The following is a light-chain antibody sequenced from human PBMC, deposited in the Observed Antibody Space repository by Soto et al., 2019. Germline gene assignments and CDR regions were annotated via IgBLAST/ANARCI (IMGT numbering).Light chain of an antibody. J-gene: IGLJ2*01. CDR1: SSNIGAGYD. CDR2: XXX. CDR3: QSYDSSLSVV. V-gene: IGLV1-40*01. Sequence: QSVLTQPPSVSGAPGQRVTISCTGSSSNIGAGYDVHWYQQLPGTAPQLLIXXXXXXXXXXXXXXXGSKSGTSASLAITGXXXXXXXXXYCQSYDSSLSVVFGGGTKLTVL.